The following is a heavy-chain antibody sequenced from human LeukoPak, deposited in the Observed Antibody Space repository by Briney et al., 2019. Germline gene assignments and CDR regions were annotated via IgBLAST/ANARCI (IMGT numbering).Heavy chain of an antibody. CDR1: GFTFTGYY. CDR3: VREGNELLSKNFDY. J-gene: IGHJ4*02. D-gene: IGHD2-21*02. V-gene: IGHV1-2*02. CDR2: INPHSGGT. Sequence: ASVKVSCKASGFTFTGYYIHRVRQAPGQGLEWIGYINPHSGGTNSPQKFQGRVTMTTDTSISAAYMELSSLISDDTAMYYCVREGNELLSKNFDYWGQGTLVTVSS.